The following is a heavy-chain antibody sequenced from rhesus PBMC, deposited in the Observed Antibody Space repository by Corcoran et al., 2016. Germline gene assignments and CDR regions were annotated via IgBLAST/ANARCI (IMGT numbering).Heavy chain of an antibody. Sequence: EVQLVESGGGLVQPGGSLSLSCAAPGFTSGNSDLIWIRQAPGKVLAWVSYISIGGSIYYSASVKGRCTISRDNAKNTLYLQMSSLRVEDTAVYYCAKTEREAFDFWGQGLRVTVSS. V-gene: IGHV3S43*01. CDR1: GFTSGNSD. CDR2: ISIGGSI. CDR3: AKTEREAFDF. J-gene: IGHJ3*01. D-gene: IGHD1-44*02.